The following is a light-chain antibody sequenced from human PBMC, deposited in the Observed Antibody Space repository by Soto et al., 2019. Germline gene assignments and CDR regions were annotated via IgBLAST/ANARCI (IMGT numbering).Light chain of an antibody. J-gene: IGKJ5*01. Sequence: EIVLTQSPGTLSLSPGERATLSCRASQSVSSSYLAWYQQKPGQAPRLLIYGASSRATGIPDRFSGSGSGTGFTLTISRLEPEDFAMYYCHQYGISPPVTFGQGTRLEIK. CDR2: GAS. V-gene: IGKV3-20*01. CDR3: HQYGISPPVT. CDR1: QSVSSSY.